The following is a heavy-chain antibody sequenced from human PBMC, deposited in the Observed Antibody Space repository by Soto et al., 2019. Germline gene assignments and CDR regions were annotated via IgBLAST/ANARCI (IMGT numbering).Heavy chain of an antibody. V-gene: IGHV2-5*01. Sequence: SGPTLVNPTQTLTLTCTFSGFSLSTSGVGVGWIRQPPGKALEWLALIYWNDDKRYSPSLKSRLTITKDTPKNQVVLTMTNMDPVDTATYYCAHSRGALMVRGTNWFDPWGQGTLVTVSS. CDR3: AHSRGALMVRGTNWFDP. J-gene: IGHJ5*02. CDR2: IYWNDDK. CDR1: GFSLSTSGVG. D-gene: IGHD3-10*01.